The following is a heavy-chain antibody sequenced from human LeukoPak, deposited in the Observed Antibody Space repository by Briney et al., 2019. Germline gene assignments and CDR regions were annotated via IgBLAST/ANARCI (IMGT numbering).Heavy chain of an antibody. V-gene: IGHV1-2*02. CDR1: GYTLTGYY. J-gene: IGHJ4*02. D-gene: IGHD3-10*01. CDR2: INTNNDGT. CDR3: ARSPPPNSFGELPPVLYY. Sequence: GPSVTLSSTASGYTLTGYYMHWVRRAPGQGLGWMGWINTNNDGTNYAKKFHGRVNMTRDKSISTAYMELSRLRSDDTAVYYGARSPPPNSFGELPPVLYYWGQGTLVTVSS.